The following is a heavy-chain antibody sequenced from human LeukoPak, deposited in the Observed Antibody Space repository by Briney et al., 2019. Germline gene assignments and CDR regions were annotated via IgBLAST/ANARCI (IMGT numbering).Heavy chain of an antibody. Sequence: PGGSLRLSCAASGFSFSVYYMSWIRQAPGKRLEWISYISGGGTTTIYYADSVKGRFTISRDNAKNSLYLQMNSLRAEDTAVYYCARDGDCKNGVCWTDFDSWGQGTLVTVSS. J-gene: IGHJ4*02. D-gene: IGHD2-8*01. CDR3: ARDGDCKNGVCWTDFDS. V-gene: IGHV3-11*04. CDR1: GFSFSVYY. CDR2: ISGGGTTTI.